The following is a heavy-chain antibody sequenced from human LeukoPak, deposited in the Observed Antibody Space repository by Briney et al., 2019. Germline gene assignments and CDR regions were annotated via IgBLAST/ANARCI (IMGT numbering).Heavy chain of an antibody. CDR1: GFTFSDYA. CDR3: AKAVTGAFDY. J-gene: IGHJ4*02. V-gene: IGHV3-23*01. Sequence: GGSLRLSCAASGFTFSDYAMSWVRQAPGKGLEWVSIISGRGGSTYYADSVKGRFTISRDNSKNTLYLQMNSLRAEDTAVYYCAKAVTGAFDYWGQGTLVIVSS. D-gene: IGHD6-19*01. CDR2: ISGRGGST.